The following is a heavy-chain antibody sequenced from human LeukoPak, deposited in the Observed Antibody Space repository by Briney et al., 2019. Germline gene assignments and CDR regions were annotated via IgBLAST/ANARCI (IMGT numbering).Heavy chain of an antibody. CDR1: GYTFTGYY. D-gene: IGHD1-26*01. J-gene: IGHJ4*02. CDR2: INPNNGGT. V-gene: IGHV1-2*02. Sequence: ASVKVSCKASGYTFTGYYMHWVRQAPGQGLEWMGWINPNNGGTNYAQKFQGRVTMTRDTPISTAYMDLSRLTSDDTAVYYCARKISYTVGATDFGYWGQGTLVTVSS. CDR3: ARKISYTVGATDFGY.